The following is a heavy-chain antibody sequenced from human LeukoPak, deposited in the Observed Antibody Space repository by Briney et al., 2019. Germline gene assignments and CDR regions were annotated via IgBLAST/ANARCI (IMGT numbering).Heavy chain of an antibody. D-gene: IGHD2-2*01. CDR1: GYTFTSYA. CDR3: ARGALRALYCSSTSCPDWFDP. CDR2: INAGNGNT. J-gene: IGHJ5*02. V-gene: IGHV1-3*01. Sequence: ASVKVSCKASGYTFTSYAMHWVRQAPGQRLEWMGWINAGNGNTKYSQKFQGRVTITRDTSASTAYMELSSLRSEDTAVDYCARGALRALYCSSTSCPDWFDPWGQGTLVTVSS.